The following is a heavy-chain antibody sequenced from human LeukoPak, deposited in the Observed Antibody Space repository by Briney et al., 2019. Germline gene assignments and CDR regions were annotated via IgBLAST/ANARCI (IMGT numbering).Heavy chain of an antibody. CDR2: IDPNSGGT. J-gene: IGHJ4*02. V-gene: IGHV1-2*02. CDR1: GYTFTRYY. D-gene: IGHD4-11*01. CDR3: ARDRFGGTTVH. Sequence: ASVRVSCKASGYTFTRYYIHWARQAPGQGPEGMGWIDPNSGGTNYAQKFQGRVTMTRDTSVNTAYMELSSLKSADTAVYFCARDRFGGTTVHWGQGTLVTVSS.